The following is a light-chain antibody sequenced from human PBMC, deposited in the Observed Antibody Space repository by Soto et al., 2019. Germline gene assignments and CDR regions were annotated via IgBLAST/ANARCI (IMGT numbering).Light chain of an antibody. CDR3: QQYNNWPIT. Sequence: EIVLTQSPCTLSLSPAESATLSCRASQSVNINLAWYQQKPGQAPRLLFFGASTRATGIPATFSGSGSGTEFTLTISSLQSEDFAVYYCQQYNNWPITFGQGRRLEIK. CDR1: QSVNIN. CDR2: GAS. V-gene: IGKV3-15*01. J-gene: IGKJ5*01.